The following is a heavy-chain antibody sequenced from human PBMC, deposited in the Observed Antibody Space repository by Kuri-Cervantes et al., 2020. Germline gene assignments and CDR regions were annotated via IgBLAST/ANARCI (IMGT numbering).Heavy chain of an antibody. Sequence: GESLKISCAASGFTFSSYAMHWVRQAPGKGLEWVAVISYDGSNKYYADSVKGRFTISRDNSKNTLYLQMNSLRAEDTAIYYCAKHRSGIAVAASNYWGQGTLVTVSS. CDR3: AKHRSGIAVAASNY. CDR2: ISYDGSNK. D-gene: IGHD6-19*01. V-gene: IGHV3-30-3*02. CDR1: GFTFSSYA. J-gene: IGHJ4*02.